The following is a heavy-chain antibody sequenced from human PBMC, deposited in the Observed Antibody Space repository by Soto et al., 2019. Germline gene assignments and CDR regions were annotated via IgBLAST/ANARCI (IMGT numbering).Heavy chain of an antibody. D-gene: IGHD3-22*01. Sequence: LRLSCAAPGFTFSSYAMSWVRQAPGKGLEWVSAISGSGGSTYYADSVKGRFTISRDNSKNTLYLQMNSLRAEDTAVYYCAKHYYDSSGYFPHFDYWGQGTLVTVSS. CDR3: AKHYYDSSGYFPHFDY. CDR2: ISGSGGST. CDR1: GFTFSSYA. J-gene: IGHJ4*02. V-gene: IGHV3-23*01.